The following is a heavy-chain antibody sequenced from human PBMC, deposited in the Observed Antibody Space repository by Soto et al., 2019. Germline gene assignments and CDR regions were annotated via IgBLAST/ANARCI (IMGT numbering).Heavy chain of an antibody. D-gene: IGHD7-27*01. CDR2: IKSKTDGGTT. Sequence: NPGGSLRLSCAASGFTFSNAWINWVRQAPGKGLEWVGRIKSKTDGGTTDYAEPVKGRFAISRDDSNNMVYLQMNSLKIEDTAVYYCAKHPWGSSPDYFDYWGQGTLVTVSS. CDR3: AKHPWGSSPDYFDY. CDR1: GFTFSNAW. V-gene: IGHV3-15*07. J-gene: IGHJ4*02.